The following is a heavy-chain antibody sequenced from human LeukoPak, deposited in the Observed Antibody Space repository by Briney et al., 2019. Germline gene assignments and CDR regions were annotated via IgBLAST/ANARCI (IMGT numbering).Heavy chain of an antibody. Sequence: SETLSLTCAVYGGSFSGYYWSWIRQPPGKGLEWIGEINHSGSTNYNPSHKSRVTISVDTSKNQFSLKLSSVTAADTAVYYCAREPLGYCSGGSCYRYYFDYWGQGTLVTVSS. CDR3: AREPLGYCSGGSCYRYYFDY. J-gene: IGHJ4*02. CDR2: INHSGST. CDR1: GGSFSGYY. V-gene: IGHV4-34*01. D-gene: IGHD2-15*01.